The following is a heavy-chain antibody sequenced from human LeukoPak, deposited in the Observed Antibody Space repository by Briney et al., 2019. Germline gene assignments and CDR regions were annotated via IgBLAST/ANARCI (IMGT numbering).Heavy chain of an antibody. Sequence: SETLSLTCAVYGGSFSGYYWSWIRQPPGKGLEWIGEINHSGSTNYNPSLKSRVTISVDTSKNQFSLKLSSVTAADTAVYYCASLDYYDSSGHKWGYNWFDPWGQGTLVTVSS. CDR1: GGSFSGYY. V-gene: IGHV4-34*01. CDR2: INHSGST. J-gene: IGHJ5*02. CDR3: ASLDYYDSSGHKWGYNWFDP. D-gene: IGHD3-22*01.